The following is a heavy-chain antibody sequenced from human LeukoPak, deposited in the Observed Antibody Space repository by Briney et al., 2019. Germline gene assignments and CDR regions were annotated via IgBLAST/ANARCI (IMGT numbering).Heavy chain of an antibody. V-gene: IGHV1-18*01. CDR2: ISAYNGNT. CDR3: ARLRLRFTMSDAFDI. D-gene: IGHD3-10*02. J-gene: IGHJ3*02. CDR1: GYTFTSYG. Sequence: ASVKVSCTASGYTFTSYGISWVRQAPGQGLEWMGWISAYNGNTNYAQKLQGRVTMTTDTSTSTAYMELRSLRSDDTAVYYCARLRLRFTMSDAFDIWGQGTMVTVSS.